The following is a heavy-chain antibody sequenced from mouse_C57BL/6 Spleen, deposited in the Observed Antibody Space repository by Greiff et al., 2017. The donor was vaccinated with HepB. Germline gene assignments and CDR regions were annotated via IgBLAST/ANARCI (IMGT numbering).Heavy chain of an antibody. CDR2: INPGSGGT. D-gene: IGHD1-2*01. Sequence: VQLQQSGAELVRPGTSVKVSCKASGYAFTNYLIEWVKQRPGQGLEWIGVINPGSGGTNYNEKFKGKATLTADKPSSTAYMQLSSLTSEDSAVYYCARAPHLDYWGQGTTLTVSS. CDR3: ARAPHLDY. CDR1: GYAFTNYL. J-gene: IGHJ2*01. V-gene: IGHV1-54*01.